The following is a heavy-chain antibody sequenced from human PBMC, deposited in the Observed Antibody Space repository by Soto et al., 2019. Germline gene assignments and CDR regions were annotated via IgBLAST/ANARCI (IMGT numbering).Heavy chain of an antibody. Sequence: SETLYLTCAVSGGSISSGGYSWSWIRQPPGKGLEWIGYIYHSGSTYYNTTLKRRVTISVDRSKKQITLKLSSETAADTDVYYCSRCLITGSHYAGGWYYFDSWGQGAQVTVSS. CDR3: SRCLITGSHYAGGWYYFDS. D-gene: IGHD6-19*01. V-gene: IGHV4-30-2*01. CDR2: IYHSGST. CDR1: GGSISSGGYS. J-gene: IGHJ4*02.